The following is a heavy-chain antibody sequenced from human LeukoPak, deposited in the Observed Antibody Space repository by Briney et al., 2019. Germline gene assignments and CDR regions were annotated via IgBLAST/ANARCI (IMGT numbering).Heavy chain of an antibody. D-gene: IGHD1-1*01. V-gene: IGHV3-73*01. CDR2: IRSKANSYAT. J-gene: IGHJ6*03. CDR1: GFTFSGSA. CDR3: ARGQLYYYYYMDV. Sequence: GGSLRLSCAASGFTFSGSAMHWVRQASGKGLEWVGRIRSKANSYATAYAGSVKGRFTISRDDSKNTAYLQMNSLRAEDTAVYYCARGQLYYYYYMDVWGKGTTVTISS.